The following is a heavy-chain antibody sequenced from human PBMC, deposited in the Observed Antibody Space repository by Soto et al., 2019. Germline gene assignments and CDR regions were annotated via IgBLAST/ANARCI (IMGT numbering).Heavy chain of an antibody. V-gene: IGHV3-23*01. D-gene: IGHD6-13*01. CDR3: ARRGSGTYFDY. CDR2: VSGSGGST. Sequence: EVQLLESGGGLVQPGGSLRLSCAAYGFTFSSYAMNWVRQAPGEGLEWVSVVSGSGGSTYYADSVQGLFTISRDNAKNALYMQNTSLRAEDTAIYYCARRGSGTYFDYCGQGTLVTVSS. J-gene: IGHJ4*02. CDR1: GFTFSSYA.